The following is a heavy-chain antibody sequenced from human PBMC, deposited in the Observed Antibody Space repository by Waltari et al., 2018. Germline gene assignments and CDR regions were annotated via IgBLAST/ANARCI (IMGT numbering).Heavy chain of an antibody. CDR2: IYYSGRT. J-gene: IGHJ4*02. CDR1: GGSISSSNYY. Sequence: QLQLQESGPGLVKPSETLSLTCTVSGGSISSSNYYWGWIRQPPGKGLEWIGSIYYSGRTYYNPSLKSRVTISVDTSKNQFSLKLSSVTAADTAVYYCARHAPAHNPIAVAKLYYFDYWGQGTLVTVSS. D-gene: IGHD6-19*01. V-gene: IGHV4-39*01. CDR3: ARHAPAHNPIAVAKLYYFDY.